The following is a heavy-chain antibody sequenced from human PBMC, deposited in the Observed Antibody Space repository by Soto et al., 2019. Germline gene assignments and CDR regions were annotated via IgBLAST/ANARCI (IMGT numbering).Heavy chain of an antibody. Sequence: VSLRLSCAGSGFIFSNVWMNWVRQAPGKGLEWVGHIKSKSDDGTTDYAAPVKGRFTISRDDSKNTLYLEMNSLQSEDTALYYCNTYGVGATNSWFDPWGQGTLVTVSS. CDR3: NTYGVGATNSWFDP. CDR2: IKSKSDDGTT. D-gene: IGHD1-26*01. J-gene: IGHJ5*01. V-gene: IGHV3-15*01. CDR1: GFIFSNVW.